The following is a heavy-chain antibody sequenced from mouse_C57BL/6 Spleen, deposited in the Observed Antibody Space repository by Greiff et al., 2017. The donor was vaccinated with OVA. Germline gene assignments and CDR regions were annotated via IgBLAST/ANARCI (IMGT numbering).Heavy chain of an antibody. CDR1: GYTFTSYW. J-gene: IGHJ3*01. CDR2: IYPSDSET. CDR3: ARGGYGYDVAWFAY. Sequence: QVQLQQPGAELVRPGSSVKLSCKASGYTFTSYWMDWVKQRPGQGLEWIGNIYPSDSETHYNQKFKDKATLTVDKSSSTAYMQLSSLTSEDSAVYYCARGGYGYDVAWFAYWGQGTLVTVSA. V-gene: IGHV1-61*01. D-gene: IGHD2-2*01.